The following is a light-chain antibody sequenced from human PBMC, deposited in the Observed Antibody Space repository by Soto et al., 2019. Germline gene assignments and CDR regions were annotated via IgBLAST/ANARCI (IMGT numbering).Light chain of an antibody. CDR3: KQYGSSRGT. CDR1: QSVSSN. CDR2: GAS. V-gene: IGKV3-20*01. J-gene: IGKJ4*01. Sequence: EIVMTQSPATLSVSPGERATLSCRASQSVSSNLAWYQQKPGQAPRLLIYGASSRATGIQDRFSGSGSGTDFTLTIRRLEPEDFAVYYCKQYGSSRGTFGGGTKVDIK.